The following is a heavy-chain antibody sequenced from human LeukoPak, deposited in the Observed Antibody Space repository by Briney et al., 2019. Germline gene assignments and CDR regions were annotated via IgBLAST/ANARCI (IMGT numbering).Heavy chain of an antibody. Sequence: SDPLSLPCCLSVRFMSSHFWSWTRRPPGKGLVWIVYIHYSGSTNYNPSLKSRVTISPDTSKNQLFLKLNSVTAADTAVYYCARLVWLGESPGSWFDSWGQGTLVTVSS. CDR1: VRFMSSHF. V-gene: IGHV4-59*07. J-gene: IGHJ5*01. D-gene: IGHD3-10*01. CDR3: ARLVWLGESPGSWFDS. CDR2: IHYSGST.